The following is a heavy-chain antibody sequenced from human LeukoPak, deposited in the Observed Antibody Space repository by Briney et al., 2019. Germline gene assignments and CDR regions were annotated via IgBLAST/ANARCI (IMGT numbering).Heavy chain of an antibody. CDR1: GFTFSSYA. D-gene: IGHD4-17*01. CDR3: AKDHDFCGDGGGDY. J-gene: IGHJ4*02. V-gene: IGHV3-23*01. CDR2: ISGSGGST. Sequence: PGGSLRLSCAASGFTFSSYAMSWVRQAPGKGLEWGSAISGSGGSTYYADSVKGRFTISRDNSKNTLYLQMNSLRAEDTAVYYCAKDHDFCGDGGGDYWGQGTLVTVSS.